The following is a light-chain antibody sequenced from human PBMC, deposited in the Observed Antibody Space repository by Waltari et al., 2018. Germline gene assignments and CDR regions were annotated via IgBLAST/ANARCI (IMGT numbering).Light chain of an antibody. Sequence: DIQMTQSPSTLSASVGDRVPITCRASQSISDWLAWYQQKPGKAPKLLIYKASTLESGVPSRFSGSGSATEFPLTISSLQPDDFATYYCQQYNSYWTFCQGTKVEI. CDR3: QQYNSYWT. V-gene: IGKV1-5*03. J-gene: IGKJ1*01. CDR1: QSISDW. CDR2: KAS.